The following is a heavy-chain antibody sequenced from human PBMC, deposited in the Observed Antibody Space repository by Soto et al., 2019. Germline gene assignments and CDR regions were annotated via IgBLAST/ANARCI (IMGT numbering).Heavy chain of an antibody. Sequence: SVKVSCKASGGTFSSYAISWVRQAPGQGLEWMGGIIPIFGTANYAQKFQGRVTITADESTSTAYMELSSLSSEDTAVYYCVRDYASDRGVHLDFWGQGTLVTVSS. J-gene: IGHJ4*02. D-gene: IGHD2-2*01. CDR2: IIPIFGTA. CDR3: VRDYASDRGVHLDF. CDR1: GGTFSSYA. V-gene: IGHV1-69*13.